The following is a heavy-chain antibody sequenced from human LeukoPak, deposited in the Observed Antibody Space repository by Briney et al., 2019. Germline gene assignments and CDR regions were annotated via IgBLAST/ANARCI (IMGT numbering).Heavy chain of an antibody. D-gene: IGHD3-16*02. J-gene: IGHJ4*02. CDR2: IYYSGST. CDR3: AGFTFGGVIVDY. CDR1: GGSISSYY. V-gene: IGHV4-59*08. Sequence: KSSETLSLTCTVSGGSISSYYWSWIRQPPGKGLEWIGYIYYSGSTNYNPSLKSRVTISVDTSKNQFSLKLSSVTAADTAVYYCAGFTFGGVIVDYWGQGTLVTVSS.